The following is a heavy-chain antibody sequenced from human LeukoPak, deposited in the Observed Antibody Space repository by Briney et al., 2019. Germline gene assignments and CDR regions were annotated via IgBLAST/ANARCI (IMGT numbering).Heavy chain of an antibody. D-gene: IGHD3-22*01. CDR1: GYTFTSYG. CDR3: AREGYYYDSSGYYITSYNWFDP. V-gene: IGHV1-18*01. Sequence: AASVKVSCKASGYTFTSYGISWVRQAPGQGLEWMGWISAYNGNTNYAQKLQGRVTMTTDTSTSTAYMELRSLRSDDTAVYYCAREGYYYDSSGYYITSYNWFDPWGQGTLVTVSS. CDR2: ISAYNGNT. J-gene: IGHJ5*02.